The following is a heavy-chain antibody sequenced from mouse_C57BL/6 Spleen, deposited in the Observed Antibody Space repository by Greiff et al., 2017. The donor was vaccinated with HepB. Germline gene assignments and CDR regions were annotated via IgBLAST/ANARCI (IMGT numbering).Heavy chain of an antibody. V-gene: IGHV1-19*01. D-gene: IGHD2-4*01. CDR1: GYTFTDYY. CDR2: INPYNGGT. J-gene: IGHJ3*01. CDR3: AKAYDYDEGFAY. Sequence: EVQLQQSGPVLVKPGASVKMSCKASGYTFTDYYMNWVKQSHGKSLEWIGVINPYNGGTSYNQKFKGKATLTVDKSSSTAYMELTSLTSEDSAVYYCAKAYDYDEGFAYWGQGTLVTVSA.